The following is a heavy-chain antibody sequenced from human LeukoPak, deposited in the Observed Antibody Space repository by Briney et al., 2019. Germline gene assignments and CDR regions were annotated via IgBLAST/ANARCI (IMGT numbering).Heavy chain of an antibody. D-gene: IGHD5-18*01. V-gene: IGHV4-30-2*01. CDR1: GGSISSGGYY. J-gene: IGHJ3*02. Sequence: SQTLSLTCTVSGGSISSGGYYWSWIRQPPGKGLEWIGYIYHSGSTYYNPSLKSRVTISVDRSKSQFSLKLSSVTAADTAVYYCARDRGYSYGTNDAFDIWGQGTMVTVSS. CDR3: ARDRGYSYGTNDAFDI. CDR2: IYHSGST.